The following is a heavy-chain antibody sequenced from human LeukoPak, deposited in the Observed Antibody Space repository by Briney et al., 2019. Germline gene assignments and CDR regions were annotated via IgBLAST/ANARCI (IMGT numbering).Heavy chain of an antibody. Sequence: GGSLRLSCAASGFTFSIYSMNWVRQAPGKGLEWVSSIDRNSYIYYAGSVKGRFTISRDNAENSLYLQMNSLRAEDTAVYYCVREGGYCYGYSCRYFDHWGQGTLVTVSS. V-gene: IGHV3-21*01. D-gene: IGHD2-15*01. J-gene: IGHJ4*02. CDR2: IDRNSYI. CDR3: VREGGYCYGYSCRYFDH. CDR1: GFTFSIYS.